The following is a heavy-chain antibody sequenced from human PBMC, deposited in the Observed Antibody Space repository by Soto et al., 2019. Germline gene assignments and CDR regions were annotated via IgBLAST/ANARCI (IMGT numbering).Heavy chain of an antibody. CDR3: AKVTGTYCSTTTCYGSPDY. CDR2: ISASGVST. J-gene: IGHJ4*02. D-gene: IGHD2-2*01. V-gene: IGHV3-23*01. CDR1: GFAFSSDA. Sequence: PGGSLRLSCAASGFAFSSDAMSWVRQAPGKGLEWVSGISASGVSTYYADSVKGRFTISRDNSKNTLHLQMNSLGAEDTAVYYCAKVTGTYCSTTTCYGSPDYWGQGTRVTVSS.